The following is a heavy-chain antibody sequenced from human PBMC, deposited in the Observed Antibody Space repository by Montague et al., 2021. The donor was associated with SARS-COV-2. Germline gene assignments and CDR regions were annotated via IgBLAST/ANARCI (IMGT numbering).Heavy chain of an antibody. CDR3: AKGEIGSGWYGAFDI. D-gene: IGHD6-19*01. CDR1: GFTFDDYA. V-gene: IGHV3-9*01. CDR2: IRWNSGNI. J-gene: IGHJ3*02. Sequence: SLRLSCAASGFTFDDYAMHWVRQAPGKGLEWVSGIRWNSGNIGYADSVNGRFTISRDNAKNSPYLQMNSLRAADTALYYCAKGEIGSGWYGAFDIWGQGTMVTVSS.